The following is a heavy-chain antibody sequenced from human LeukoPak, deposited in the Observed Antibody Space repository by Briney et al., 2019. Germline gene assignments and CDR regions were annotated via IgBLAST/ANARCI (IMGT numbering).Heavy chain of an antibody. D-gene: IGHD1-14*01. CDR3: ARDRGTIAEPYYFDY. V-gene: IGHV3-74*01. Sequence: GGSLRLSCVASGFTFSTYWMHWVRQAPGKGLVWVSRINSDGSSTSYGDSVKGRFTISRDNAKNTLYLQMNSLRADDTAVYYCARDRGTIAEPYYFDYWGQGTLVTVSS. CDR1: GFTFSTYW. CDR2: INSDGSST. J-gene: IGHJ4*02.